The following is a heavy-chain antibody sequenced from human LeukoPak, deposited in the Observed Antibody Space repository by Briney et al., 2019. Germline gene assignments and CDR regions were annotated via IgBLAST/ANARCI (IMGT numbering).Heavy chain of an antibody. CDR2: IYFTGTGST. V-gene: IGHV4-59*12. CDR1: GGSITSYY. CDR3: ARRRGIVILPAAIWWFDP. J-gene: IGHJ5*02. Sequence: SETLSLTCTVSGGSITSYYWSWIRQPPGKGLEWIGYIYFTGTGSTNYSPSLKSRVTISVHTSKNQFSLKLTSLTAADTAVYYCARRRGIVILPAAIWWFDPWGQGTLVTVSS. D-gene: IGHD2-2*01.